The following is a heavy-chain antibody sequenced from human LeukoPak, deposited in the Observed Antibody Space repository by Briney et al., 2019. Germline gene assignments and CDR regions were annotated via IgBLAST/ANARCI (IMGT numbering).Heavy chain of an antibody. J-gene: IGHJ4*02. Sequence: GGSLRLSCAASGFTFSSYWMHWVRQAPGKGLVWVSRINSDGSSTSYADSVKGRFTISRDNAKDTLYLQMNSLRAEDTAVYYCARTTYYYDSSGYLLAPFDYWGQGTLVTVSS. D-gene: IGHD3-22*01. CDR1: GFTFSSYW. V-gene: IGHV3-74*01. CDR2: INSDGSST. CDR3: ARTTYYYDSSGYLLAPFDY.